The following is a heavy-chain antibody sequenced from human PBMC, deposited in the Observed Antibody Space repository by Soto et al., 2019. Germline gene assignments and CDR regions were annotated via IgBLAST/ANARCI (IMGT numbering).Heavy chain of an antibody. V-gene: IGHV3-30-3*01. D-gene: IGHD2-15*01. Sequence: QVQLVESGGGVVQPGRSLRLSCAASGFTFNSHAMHWVHQAPDKGLEWVAVISYDGSNKYYADSVKGRFTISRDNSKNTVYLQMNTLRAEDTAVYYCARAYCGGGSCSSYFHSWGQGTLFTVSS. CDR1: GFTFNSHA. CDR2: ISYDGSNK. J-gene: IGHJ4*02. CDR3: ARAYCGGGSCSSYFHS.